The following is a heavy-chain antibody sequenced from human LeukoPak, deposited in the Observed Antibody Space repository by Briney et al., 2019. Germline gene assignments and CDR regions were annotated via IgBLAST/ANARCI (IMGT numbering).Heavy chain of an antibody. J-gene: IGHJ4*02. Sequence: GGSLRLSCAASGFSFNSYLMSWVRQTPGKGLEWVANIKQDESEKYYVASVKGRFTISRDNTKNSLYLQINRLRADDTAVYYCARGAYYFGYWGQRTLVSVSS. CDR3: ARGAYYFGY. V-gene: IGHV3-7*01. CDR1: GFSFNSYL. CDR2: IKQDESEK.